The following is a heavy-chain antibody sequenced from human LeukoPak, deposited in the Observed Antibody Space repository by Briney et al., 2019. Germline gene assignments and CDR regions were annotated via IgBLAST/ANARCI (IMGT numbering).Heavy chain of an antibody. J-gene: IGHJ6*03. CDR3: VRGASLAYYMDV. V-gene: IGHV3-74*01. CDR2: INTDGSRT. CDR1: GFTFNSYW. D-gene: IGHD3-16*02. Sequence: GGSLRLSCAASGFTFNSYWIHWVRQAPGKGLGWVSRINTDGSRTNYADSVKGRFAISRDDAKNTVHLQMYSLGAEDSAVYYCVRGASLAYYMDVWGKGTTVTVSS.